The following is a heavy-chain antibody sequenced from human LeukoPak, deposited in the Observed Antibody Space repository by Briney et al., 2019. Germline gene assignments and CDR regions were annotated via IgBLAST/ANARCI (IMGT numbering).Heavy chain of an antibody. J-gene: IGHJ3*02. CDR3: AGSPYLRDAFDI. Sequence: KFQGRVTITRDTSASTAYMELSSLRSEDTAVYYCAGSPYLRDAFDIWGQGTMVTVSS. V-gene: IGHV1-3*01. D-gene: IGHD2-2*01.